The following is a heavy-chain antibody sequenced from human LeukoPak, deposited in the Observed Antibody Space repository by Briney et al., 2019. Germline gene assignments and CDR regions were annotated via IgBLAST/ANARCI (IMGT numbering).Heavy chain of an antibody. CDR3: ARVDYYGSGSFDY. D-gene: IGHD3-10*01. CDR2: IIPIFGTA. V-gene: IGHV1-69*13. CDR1: GDTYSDYY. Sequence: SVKVSCKTSGDTYSDYYIHWVRQAPGQGLEWMGGIIPIFGTANYAQKFQGRVTITADESTSTAYMELSSLRSEDTAVYYCARVDYYGSGSFDYWGQGTLVTVSS. J-gene: IGHJ4*02.